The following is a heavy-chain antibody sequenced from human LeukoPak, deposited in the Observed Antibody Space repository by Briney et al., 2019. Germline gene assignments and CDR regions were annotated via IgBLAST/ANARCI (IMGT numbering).Heavy chain of an antibody. Sequence: GSLRLSCAASGFTFSDYYMSWIRQPPGKGLEWIGSIFYSGSTYNNPSLKSRVTISVDTSKNQFSLKLSSVTAADTAMYYCARLDPQHIVVVTASRGHAFDIWGQGTMVTVSS. V-gene: IGHV4-39*01. D-gene: IGHD2-21*02. J-gene: IGHJ3*02. CDR1: GFTFSDYY. CDR2: IFYSGST. CDR3: ARLDPQHIVVVTASRGHAFDI.